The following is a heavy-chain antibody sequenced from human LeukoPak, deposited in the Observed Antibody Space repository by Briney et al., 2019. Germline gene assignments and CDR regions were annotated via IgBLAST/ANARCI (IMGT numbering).Heavy chain of an antibody. V-gene: IGHV3-7*01. CDR2: IKQDRSEK. CDR1: GFTFSSYW. J-gene: IGHJ4*02. CDR3: ARVSSSGYYFGTEVFDY. D-gene: IGHD3-22*01. Sequence: GGSLRLSCAASGFTFSSYWMSWVRQAPGKGLEWVANIKQDRSEKYYVDSVKGRFTISRDNAKNSLYLQMNSLRAEDTAVYYCARVSSSGYYFGTEVFDYWGQGTLVTVSS.